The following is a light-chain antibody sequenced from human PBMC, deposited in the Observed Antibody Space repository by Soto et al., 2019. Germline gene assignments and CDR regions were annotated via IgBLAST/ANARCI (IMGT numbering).Light chain of an antibody. CDR2: DVT. J-gene: IGLJ2*01. Sequence: QSALTQPASVSGSPGQSITISCTGTSSDVGAYDYVSWYQQHPGKAPKLMIYDVTNRPSGVSNRFSGSKSGNTASLTISGLQAEDEADYYCSSYTISNSLVFGGGTKVTVL. CDR1: SSDVGAYDY. CDR3: SSYTISNSLV. V-gene: IGLV2-14*01.